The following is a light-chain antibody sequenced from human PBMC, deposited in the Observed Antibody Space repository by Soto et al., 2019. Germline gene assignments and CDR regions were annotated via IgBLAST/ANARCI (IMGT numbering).Light chain of an antibody. J-gene: IGKJ4*01. CDR1: QDIAKY. Sequence: DIQMTQSPSSLSASVGDRVTITCQASQDIAKYLNWYQQKPGKAPKLLIHDASNLETGVPSRFSGSGSGTEFSFTISSQQPEDFATYYCQQYDDPLTFGGGTKVEIK. CDR3: QQYDDPLT. V-gene: IGKV1-33*01. CDR2: DAS.